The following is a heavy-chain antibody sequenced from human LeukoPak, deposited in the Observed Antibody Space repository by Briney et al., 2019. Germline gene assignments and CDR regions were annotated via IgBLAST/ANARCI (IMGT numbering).Heavy chain of an antibody. CDR1: GFTFTSAW. CDR3: AAWFGESVP. V-gene: IGHV3-7*01. J-gene: IGHJ5*02. D-gene: IGHD3-10*01. Sequence: GGSLRLSCAASGFTFTSAWMSWLRQTPEKGLEWVAHMNEDGSGRFYVDSAKGRFTISRDDTQNSVYLQMNSLRVEDTAVYYWAAWFGESVPWGQGTLVTVS. CDR2: MNEDGSGR.